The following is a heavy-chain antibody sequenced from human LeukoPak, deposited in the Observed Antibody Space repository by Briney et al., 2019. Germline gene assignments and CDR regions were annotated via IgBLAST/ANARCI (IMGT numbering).Heavy chain of an antibody. D-gene: IGHD6-19*01. V-gene: IGHV3-53*01. CDR3: ARVFYSIAVAGPFDY. Sequence: GGSLRLSCAASGFTVSSNYMSWVRQAPGKGLEWVSVIYSGGSTYYADSVKGRFTISRDNSKNTLYLQMNSPRAEDTAVYYCARVFYSIAVAGPFDYWGQGTLVTVSS. J-gene: IGHJ4*02. CDR2: IYSGGST. CDR1: GFTVSSNY.